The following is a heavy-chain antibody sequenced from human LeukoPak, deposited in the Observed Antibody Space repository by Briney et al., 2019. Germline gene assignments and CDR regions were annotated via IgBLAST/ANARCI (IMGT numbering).Heavy chain of an antibody. D-gene: IGHD3-3*01. CDR1: GGSISSNC. Sequence: SETLSLTCSVSGGSISSNCWSWIRQSPGKGLEWIGYIYYRGSTDYNPSLKSRVTMSVDTSKNQFSLKLSSVTAADTAVYYCARQNYDEVNYYYYGLDVWGQGTTVTVSS. CDR3: ARQNYDEVNYYYYGLDV. V-gene: IGHV4-59*08. J-gene: IGHJ6*02. CDR2: IYYRGST.